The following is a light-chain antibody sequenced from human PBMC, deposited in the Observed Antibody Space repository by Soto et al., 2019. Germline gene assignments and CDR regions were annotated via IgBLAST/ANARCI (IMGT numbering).Light chain of an antibody. CDR3: SSYTTSTTVV. J-gene: IGLJ1*01. Sequence: QSALTQPASVFGSPGQSITFSCTGTSSDVGGYNFVSWYQQHPGKAPKLMIYEVSSRPSGVSNRFSGSKSGNTASLTISGLQPEDEADYYCSSYTTSTTVVFGTGTKLTVL. CDR1: SSDVGGYNF. CDR2: EVS. V-gene: IGLV2-14*03.